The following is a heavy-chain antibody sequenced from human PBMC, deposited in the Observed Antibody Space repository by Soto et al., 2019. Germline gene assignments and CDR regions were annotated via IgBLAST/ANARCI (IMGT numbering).Heavy chain of an antibody. J-gene: IGHJ6*02. Sequence: QVQLVQSGAEVKKPGSSVKVSCKASGGTFSSYAISWVRQAPGQGLEWMGGIIPIFGTANYAQKFQGRVTITADESTSTAYMELSSLRSEDTAVYYCARDGSSPTTVTTFGSSYYYGMDVWGQGTTVTVSS. D-gene: IGHD4-17*01. CDR2: IIPIFGTA. CDR1: GGTFSSYA. V-gene: IGHV1-69*01. CDR3: ARDGSSPTTVTTFGSSYYYGMDV.